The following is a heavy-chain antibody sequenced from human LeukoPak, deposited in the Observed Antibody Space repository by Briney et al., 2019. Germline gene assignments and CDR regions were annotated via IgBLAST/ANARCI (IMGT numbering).Heavy chain of an antibody. CDR3: TTSGGTTTRFVDY. J-gene: IGHJ4*02. Sequence: GGSLRLSCAASGFTFSNAWMSWVRQAPGKGLEWVGRIISKADGGTADYAAPVKGRFTISGDDSKNTLYLQMNSLKTEDTAVYYCTTSGGTTTRFVDYWGQGTLVSVSS. CDR2: IISKADGGTA. CDR1: GFTFSNAW. D-gene: IGHD2/OR15-2a*01. V-gene: IGHV3-15*01.